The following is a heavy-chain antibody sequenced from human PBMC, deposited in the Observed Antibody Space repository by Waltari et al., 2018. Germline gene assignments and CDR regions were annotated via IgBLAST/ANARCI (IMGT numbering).Heavy chain of an antibody. CDR2: IIPISVIA. J-gene: IGHJ4*02. V-gene: IGHV1-69*10. CDR3: ARSPTDTMIVVVITPYFDY. Sequence: QVQLVQSGAEVKKPGSSVKVSCKASGGTFSSYAISWVRQAPGQGPEWMGGIIPISVIANSAQHSHGRGQIPPDKSTSTAYMGLSSRRSEVTAVYYCARSPTDTMIVVVITPYFDYWGQGTLVTVSS. CDR1: GGTFSSYA. D-gene: IGHD3-22*01.